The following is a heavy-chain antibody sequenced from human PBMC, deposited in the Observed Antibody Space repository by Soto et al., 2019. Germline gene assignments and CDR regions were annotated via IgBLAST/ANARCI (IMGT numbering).Heavy chain of an antibody. CDR2: ISSSSSYL. D-gene: IGHD6-13*01. CDR1: GFTFSSYS. CDR3: ARDRAGYSSSWYLGYFDY. J-gene: IGHJ4*02. Sequence: EVQLVESGGGLVKPGGSLRLSCAASGFTFSSYSMNWVRQAPGKGLEWVSSISSSSSYLYYADSVKGRFTISRDNAKNSLYLQMNSLRAEDTAVYYCARDRAGYSSSWYLGYFDYWGQGTLVTVSS. V-gene: IGHV3-21*01.